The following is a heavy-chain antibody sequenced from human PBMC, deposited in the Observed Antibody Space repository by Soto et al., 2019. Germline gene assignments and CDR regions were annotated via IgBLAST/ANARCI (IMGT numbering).Heavy chain of an antibody. J-gene: IGHJ4*02. Sequence: GSLRLSCAASGVTFSSYGMHWVRQAPGKGLEWVAVISYDGTNKYYADSVKGWFTISRDDSKNTLYLQMNSLRPEDTAVYYCAKEKATRGYSFLVDYWGQGTLVTVSS. CDR2: ISYDGTNK. CDR1: GVTFSSYG. V-gene: IGHV3-30*18. D-gene: IGHD5-18*01. CDR3: AKEKATRGYSFLVDY.